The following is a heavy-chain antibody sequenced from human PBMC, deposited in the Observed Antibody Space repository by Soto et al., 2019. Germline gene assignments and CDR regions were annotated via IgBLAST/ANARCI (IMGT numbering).Heavy chain of an antibody. CDR1: VGTISGDA. Sequence: SLKLSCKAAVGTISGDAISWVRQDPGQGLEWMGGIIPIFGTANYAQKFQGRVTITADKSTSTAYMELSSLRSEDTAVYYCATNKVGSSGWYDAFDIWGQGTMVTVSS. CDR2: IIPIFGTA. J-gene: IGHJ3*02. V-gene: IGHV1-69*06. D-gene: IGHD6-19*01. CDR3: ATNKVGSSGWYDAFDI.